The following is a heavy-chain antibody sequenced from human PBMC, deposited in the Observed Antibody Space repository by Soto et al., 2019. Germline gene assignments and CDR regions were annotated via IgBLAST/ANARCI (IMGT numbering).Heavy chain of an antibody. V-gene: IGHV1-8*01. CDR1: EKPFPITK. CDR3: ARSTNDYGDRH. CDR2: MNPNSGNT. J-gene: IGHJ4*02. Sequence: QVQLVQSGAEVKKPGASVKVSCKASEKPFPITKTNWVRQATGQGLEGMGWMNPNSGNTGYEQKFQGRVTMTRNTSLSTAYMELSSLRSEDTAVYYCARSTNDYGDRHWGQGTLVTVSS. D-gene: IGHD4-17*01.